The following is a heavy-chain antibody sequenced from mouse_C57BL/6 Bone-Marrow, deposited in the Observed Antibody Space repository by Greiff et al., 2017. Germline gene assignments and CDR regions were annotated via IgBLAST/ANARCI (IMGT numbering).Heavy chain of an antibody. Sequence: VQLKQSGAELVRPGASVKLSCTASGFNIKDDYIHWVKQRPEQGLEWIGWIDPEIGDTEYASKFQGKATMTSDTSSSTAYLQLSSLTSEYTAVDYCSSVDGNYFDFWGQGTPLTVAS. CDR1: GFNIKDDY. V-gene: IGHV14-4*01. J-gene: IGHJ2*01. D-gene: IGHD2-3*01. CDR2: IDPEIGDT. CDR3: SSVDGNYFDF.